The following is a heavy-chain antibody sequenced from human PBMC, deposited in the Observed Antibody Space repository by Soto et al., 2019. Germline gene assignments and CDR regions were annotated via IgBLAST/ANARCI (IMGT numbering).Heavy chain of an antibody. Sequence: EVQLVESGGVVVQPGGSLRLSCAASGFTFDDYTMHWVRQAPGKGLEWVSLISWDGGSTYYADSLKGRFTISRDNSKNSLYLQMNSLRTEDTALYYCAKGVHQRRYFDYWGQGTLVTVSS. CDR3: AKGVHQRRYFDY. CDR2: ISWDGGST. V-gene: IGHV3-43*01. D-gene: IGHD1-1*01. CDR1: GFTFDDYT. J-gene: IGHJ4*02.